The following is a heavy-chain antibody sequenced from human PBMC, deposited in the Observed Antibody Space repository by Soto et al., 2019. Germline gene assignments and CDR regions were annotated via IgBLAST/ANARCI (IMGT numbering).Heavy chain of an antibody. V-gene: IGHV1-18*01. Sequence: QVQLVQSGAEVKKPGASVKVSCKASGYTFTSYGITWVRQAPGQGLEWMGWISAYNGNTNYAPKLQGRVTVTTDTSTSTTYRELRSLRSDDTAVYYCARDYDVLTGSQWFDPWGQGTLVTVSS. CDR2: ISAYNGNT. D-gene: IGHD3-9*01. CDR3: ARDYDVLTGSQWFDP. J-gene: IGHJ5*02. CDR1: GYTFTSYG.